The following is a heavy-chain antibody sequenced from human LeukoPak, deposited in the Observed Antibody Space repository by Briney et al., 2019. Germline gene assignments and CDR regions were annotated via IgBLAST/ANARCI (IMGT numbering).Heavy chain of an antibody. V-gene: IGHV3-21*01. CDR1: GFTFSSYS. D-gene: IGHD2-2*01. CDR2: ISSSSSYM. J-gene: IGHJ4*02. Sequence: GGSLRLSCAASGFTFSSYSMNWVRQAPGRGLEWVSSISSSSSYMYYADSLKGRFTISRDNAKNSLYLQLNSLRAEDTAVYYCARAAGYCGSTSCFFDYWGRGTLVTVSS. CDR3: ARAAGYCGSTSCFFDY.